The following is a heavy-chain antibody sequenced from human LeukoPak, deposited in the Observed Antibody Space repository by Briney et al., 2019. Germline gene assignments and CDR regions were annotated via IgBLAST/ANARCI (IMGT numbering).Heavy chain of an antibody. Sequence: GGSLRLSCAASGFTFSTYAVNWVRQAPGKGLEWVSTISGSGDSTYYADSVKGRFTISRDNSKNTLYLQMNSLRAEDTAVYYCARGGTYDDAFDIWGQGTMVTVSS. D-gene: IGHD3-16*01. CDR3: ARGGTYDDAFDI. CDR1: GFTFSTYA. J-gene: IGHJ3*02. CDR2: ISGSGDST. V-gene: IGHV3-23*01.